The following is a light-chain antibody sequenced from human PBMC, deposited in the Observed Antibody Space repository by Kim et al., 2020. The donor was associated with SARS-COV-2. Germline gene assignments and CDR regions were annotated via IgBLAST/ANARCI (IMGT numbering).Light chain of an antibody. CDR2: WAS. CDR1: QSVLYSSNNKSY. V-gene: IGKV4-1*01. CDR3: QQYYSTPPT. J-gene: IGKJ3*01. Sequence: APINCKSSQSVLYSSNNKSYLAWFQQKPGQPPKLLIYWASTRESGVPDRFSGSESGTDFTLTISSLQAEDVAVYYCQQYYSTPPTFGPGTKVDIK.